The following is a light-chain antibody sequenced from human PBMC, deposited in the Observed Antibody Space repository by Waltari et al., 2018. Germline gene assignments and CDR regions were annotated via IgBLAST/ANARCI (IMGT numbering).Light chain of an antibody. V-gene: IGLV1-44*01. J-gene: IGLJ3*02. CDR2: NNN. CDR1: TSNIGSNA. CDR3: ATWDDNLKGL. Sequence: QSLLTQPASASGTPGQRVTISCSGSTSNIGSNAVNWYQVVPGTAPKLLIHNNNQRPSWVPDRFSGSKSGTSASLAISGLQSDDEADYYCATWDDNLKGLFGGGTKLTFL.